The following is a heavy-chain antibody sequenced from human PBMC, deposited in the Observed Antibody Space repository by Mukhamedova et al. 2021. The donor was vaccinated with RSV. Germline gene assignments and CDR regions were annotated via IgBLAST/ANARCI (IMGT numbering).Heavy chain of an antibody. V-gene: IGHV3-11*05. CDR3: ATAYCVGDCYSGLFDY. D-gene: IGHD2-21*02. Sequence: VKGRFTISRDNAKNSLYLQMNSLRAEDTAVYYCATAYCVGDCYSGLFDYWGQGTLVTVSS. J-gene: IGHJ4*02.